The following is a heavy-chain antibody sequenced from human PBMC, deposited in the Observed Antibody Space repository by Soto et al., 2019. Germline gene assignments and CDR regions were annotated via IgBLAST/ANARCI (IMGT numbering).Heavy chain of an antibody. D-gene: IGHD2-15*01. V-gene: IGHV3-73*01. CDR2: IRSKANNYAT. Sequence: GGSLRLSCAGSGFNFSGSVIHWVRQASGKGLEWVGRIRSKANNYATGYAASVKGRFTISRDDSKNTAHLQMNSLKSEDTAVYYCSRLVVWGQGSLVTVSS. J-gene: IGHJ4*02. CDR1: GFNFSGSV. CDR3: SRLVV.